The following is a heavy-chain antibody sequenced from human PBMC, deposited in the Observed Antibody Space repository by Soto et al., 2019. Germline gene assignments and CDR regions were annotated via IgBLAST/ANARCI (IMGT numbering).Heavy chain of an antibody. D-gene: IGHD1-1*01. Sequence: PGESLKISCKGSGDGFSTYGIGWVRQMPGQGLEWVGIIYPDDSDTRYSPSFQGQVTISADKSINTAYLQWSSLKASDTAMYYCARHYNFNSWGQGTLVTVSS. J-gene: IGHJ4*02. CDR2: IYPDDSDT. CDR1: GDGFSTYG. CDR3: ARHYNFNS. V-gene: IGHV5-51*01.